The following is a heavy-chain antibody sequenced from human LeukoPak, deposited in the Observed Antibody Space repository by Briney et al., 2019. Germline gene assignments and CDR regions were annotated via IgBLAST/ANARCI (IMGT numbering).Heavy chain of an antibody. CDR3: ARDREFSGSYPDAFDI. J-gene: IGHJ3*02. V-gene: IGHV4-59*01. CDR1: GGSISSYY. CDR2: IYYSGSN. Sequence: SETLSLTCTVSGGSISSYYWRWVRQPPGKGREWIGYIYYSGSNNYTPSLKRRVAMSVDTSKNQFSLKLRSVTAADTAVYYCARDREFSGSYPDAFDIWGQGRMVTVSS. D-gene: IGHD1-26*01.